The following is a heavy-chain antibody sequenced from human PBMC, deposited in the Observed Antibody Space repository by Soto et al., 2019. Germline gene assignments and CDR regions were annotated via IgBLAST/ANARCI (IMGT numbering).Heavy chain of an antibody. Sequence: QVQLQESGPGLVKPSETLSLTCTVSGGSISRYYWTWIRQPPGKGLEWIGYVHYSGITSYNPSLKGRVTISADTSKNQFSLNVTSVAAADTAVYYCARVVAASLDYWGQGALVTVSS. CDR1: GGSISRYY. CDR3: ARVVAASLDY. V-gene: IGHV4-59*01. CDR2: VHYSGIT. J-gene: IGHJ4*02. D-gene: IGHD6-19*01.